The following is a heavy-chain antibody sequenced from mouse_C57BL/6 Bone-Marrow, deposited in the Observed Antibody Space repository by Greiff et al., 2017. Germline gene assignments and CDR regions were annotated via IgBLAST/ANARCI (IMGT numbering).Heavy chain of an antibody. CDR3: AGGIYYDYSWFAY. Sequence: VQLKESVAELVRPGASVKLSCTASGFNIKNSYMHWVKQRPEQGLEWIGRIDPANGNTKYAPKFQGKATITADTSSNTAYLQLSSLTSEDTAIYYCAGGIYYDYSWFAYWGQGTLVTVSA. V-gene: IGHV14-3*01. CDR1: GFNIKNSY. J-gene: IGHJ3*01. D-gene: IGHD2-4*01. CDR2: IDPANGNT.